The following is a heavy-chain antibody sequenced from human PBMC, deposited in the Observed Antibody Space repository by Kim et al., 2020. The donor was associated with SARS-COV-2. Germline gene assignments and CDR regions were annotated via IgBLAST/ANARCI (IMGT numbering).Heavy chain of an antibody. Sequence: SLKSRVNISVDTSKDQFSLKLSSVTAADTAVYYCASSIAAAGTKINWFDPWGQGTLVTVSS. CDR3: ASSIAAAGTKINWFDP. D-gene: IGHD6-13*01. J-gene: IGHJ5*02. V-gene: IGHV4-4*09.